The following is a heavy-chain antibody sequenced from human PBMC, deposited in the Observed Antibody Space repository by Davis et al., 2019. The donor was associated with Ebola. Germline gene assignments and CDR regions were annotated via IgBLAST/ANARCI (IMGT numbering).Heavy chain of an antibody. CDR1: GYTFTSYY. V-gene: IGHV1-46*03. CDR3: ARDRQAATQTRYFDY. CDR2: INPSGGST. D-gene: IGHD6-25*01. J-gene: IGHJ4*02. Sequence: ASVKVSCKASGYTFTSYYMHWVRQAPGQGLKWMGIINPSGGSTSYAQKFQGRVTMTRDTSTSTVYMELSSLRSEDTAVYYCARDRQAATQTRYFDYWGQGTLVTVSS.